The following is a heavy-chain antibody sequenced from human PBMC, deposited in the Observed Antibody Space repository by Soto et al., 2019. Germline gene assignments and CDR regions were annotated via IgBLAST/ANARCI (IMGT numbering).Heavy chain of an antibody. CDR2: ISNSGSPL. V-gene: IGHV3-11*01. D-gene: IGHD2-8*01. J-gene: IGHJ6*02. CDR1: GFTFSDHY. Sequence: QVQMVESGGGLVKPGGSLRLSCAGSGFTFSDHYMSWTRPAPAKGLEWVSYISNSGSPLYYADSVKGRFTISEDNATNSLYLQMRSRRAEDTAVYYCERRDGAVWGQATTVIVSS. CDR3: ERRDGAV.